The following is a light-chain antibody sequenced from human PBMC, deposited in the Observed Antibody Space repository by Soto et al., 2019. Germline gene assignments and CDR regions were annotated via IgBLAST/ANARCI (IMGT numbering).Light chain of an antibody. V-gene: IGLV1-51*02. CDR2: ENN. CDR1: SSNIGNNY. J-gene: IGLJ1*01. Sequence: QSVLTQPPSVSAAPGQKVTLSCSGSSSNIGNNYVSWYQQLPGTAPKLLIYENNKRPSGIPDRFSGSKSGTSATLGITGLQTGDEADYYCGTWASSLSAVFGTGTKVTVL. CDR3: GTWASSLSAV.